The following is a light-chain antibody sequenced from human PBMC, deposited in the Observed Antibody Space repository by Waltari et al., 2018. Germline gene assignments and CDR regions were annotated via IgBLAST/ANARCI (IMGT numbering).Light chain of an antibody. V-gene: IGLV3-10*01. CDR2: KDT. J-gene: IGLJ3*02. CDR1: ALPKKY. CDR3: YSAEISGKLWA. Sequence: SYELTQSPSVSVSPGQTATITCSGDALPKKYAYWYQQKSGQAHVLVIYKDTKRPSGIPEKFSGSSTGTMATLTISGAQVEDEGDYYCYSAEISGKLWAFGGGTKLTVL.